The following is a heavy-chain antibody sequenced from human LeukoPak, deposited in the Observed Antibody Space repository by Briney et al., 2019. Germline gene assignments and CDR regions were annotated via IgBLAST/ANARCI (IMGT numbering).Heavy chain of an antibody. J-gene: IGHJ2*01. D-gene: IGHD6-13*01. Sequence: PSETLSLTCTVSGVSISSSSYYWGWIRQPPGKGLEWIVSIYYSGSTYYNPSLKSRVTRSVDTSKNQFSLKMSSVTAADTAVYYCERGALNIAAAGNYWYFDLWGRGTLVTVSS. CDR2: IYYSGST. CDR1: GVSISSSSYY. V-gene: IGHV4-39*07. CDR3: ERGALNIAAAGNYWYFDL.